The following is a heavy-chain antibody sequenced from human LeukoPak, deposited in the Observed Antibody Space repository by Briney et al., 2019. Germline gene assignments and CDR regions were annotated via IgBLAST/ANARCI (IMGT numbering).Heavy chain of an antibody. J-gene: IGHJ4*02. Sequence: GGSLRLSCAASGFTFSSYAMHWVRQAPGKGLEWVAVISYDGSNKYYADSVKGRFTISRDNSKNTLYLQMNSLRAEDTAVYYCAREDREYYFDYWGQGTLVTVSS. CDR2: ISYDGSNK. CDR3: AREDREYYFDY. CDR1: GFTFSSYA. V-gene: IGHV3-30-3*01.